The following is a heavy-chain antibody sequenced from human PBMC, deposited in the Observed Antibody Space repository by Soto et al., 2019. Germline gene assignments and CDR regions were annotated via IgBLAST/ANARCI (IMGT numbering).Heavy chain of an antibody. D-gene: IGHD1-7*01. CDR2: ITATGGNT. Sequence: GSLRLSCAASGFNFSTYSMTWVRQAPGKGLEWVAHITATGGNTYYADSVRGRFTISRDTSGNTLYLQMNSLRAEDTALYYCAKCMQAYWNYDAHHIWGQGTMVTVSS. J-gene: IGHJ3*02. CDR1: GFNFSTYS. CDR3: AKCMQAYWNYDAHHI. V-gene: IGHV3-23*01.